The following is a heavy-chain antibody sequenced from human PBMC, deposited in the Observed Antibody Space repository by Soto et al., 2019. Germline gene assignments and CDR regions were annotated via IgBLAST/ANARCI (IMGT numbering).Heavy chain of an antibody. D-gene: IGHD3-22*01. CDR1: GGTFSSYT. Sequence: QVQLVQSGAEVKKPGSSVKVSCKASGGTFSSYTISWVRQAPGQGLEWMGRIIPILGIANYAQKFQGRVTITADKSTSTAYTELSSLRSEDTAVYYCASGGYYDSSGYYDYWGQGTLVTVSS. CDR3: ASGGYYDSSGYYDY. J-gene: IGHJ4*02. CDR2: IIPILGIA. V-gene: IGHV1-69*02.